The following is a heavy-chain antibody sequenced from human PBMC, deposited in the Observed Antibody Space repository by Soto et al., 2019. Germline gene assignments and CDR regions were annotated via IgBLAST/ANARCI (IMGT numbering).Heavy chain of an antibody. J-gene: IGHJ4*02. CDR2: ISSNGGST. CDR1: GFTFSSYA. CDR3: VKDRGSTVVTPNGFDY. D-gene: IGHD2-21*02. V-gene: IGHV3-64D*08. Sequence: GGSLRLSCSASGFTFSSYAMHWVRQAPGKGLEYVSAISSNGGSTYYADSVKGRFTISRDNSKNTLYLQMSSLRAEDTAGYYCVKDRGSTVVTPNGFDYWGQGTLVTVSS.